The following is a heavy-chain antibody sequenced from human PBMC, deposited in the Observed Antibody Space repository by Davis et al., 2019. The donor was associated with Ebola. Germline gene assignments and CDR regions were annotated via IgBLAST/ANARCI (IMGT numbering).Heavy chain of an antibody. CDR2: LWSGGLNK. J-gene: IGHJ6*02. CDR3: AKDLNDYYAMDV. V-gene: IGHV3-23*03. CDR1: GFIFTNYW. Sequence: GGSLRLSCAASGFIFTNYWMSWVRQAPGKGPEWVSGLWSGGLNKYYADSVKGRFTVSRDNSKNTLFLQMNSLRAEDTAVYYCAKDLNDYYAMDVWGQGTTVTVSS.